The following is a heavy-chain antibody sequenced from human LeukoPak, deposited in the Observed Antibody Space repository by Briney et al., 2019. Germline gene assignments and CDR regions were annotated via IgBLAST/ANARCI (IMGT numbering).Heavy chain of an antibody. CDR3: ARVWGTCDSTSCYAVKY. CDR2: ISYDGSNK. V-gene: IGHV3-30*01. Sequence: PGGSLRLSCAASGFTFSSYAMHWVRQAPGKGLEWVAVISYDGSNKYYADSVKGRFTISRGNSKNTLYLQMNSLRAEDTAVYYCARVWGTCDSTSCYAVKYWGQGTLVTVSS. CDR1: GFTFSSYA. J-gene: IGHJ4*02. D-gene: IGHD2-2*01.